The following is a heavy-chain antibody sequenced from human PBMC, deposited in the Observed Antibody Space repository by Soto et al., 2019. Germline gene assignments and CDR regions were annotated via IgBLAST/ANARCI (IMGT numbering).Heavy chain of an antibody. J-gene: IGHJ4*02. CDR3: TAGKLYPSLDFDY. Sequence: GGSLRLSCTASGFTFYDYTLSWVRQAPGKGLEWVGFIRSKAYGGTTEYAASVKGRFTISRDDSKSIAYLQMNSLKTEDTAVYYCTAGKLYPSLDFDYWGQGTLVTVSS. CDR1: GFTFYDYT. CDR2: IRSKAYGGTT. D-gene: IGHD2-8*01. V-gene: IGHV3-49*04.